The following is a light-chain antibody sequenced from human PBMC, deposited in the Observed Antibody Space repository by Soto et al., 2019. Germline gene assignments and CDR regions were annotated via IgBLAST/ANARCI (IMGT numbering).Light chain of an antibody. J-gene: IGLJ3*02. V-gene: IGLV2-11*01. CDR3: CSYAGSYTWV. Sequence: QSALTQPRSVSGSPGQSVTISCTGTSSYVGDYNYVSWYQQHPGKAPKLLIYAVNMRPSGVPDRFSGSKSGNTASLTSSGLQAEDEADYSCCSYAGSYTWVFGGGTKLTVL. CDR2: AVN. CDR1: SSYVGDYNY.